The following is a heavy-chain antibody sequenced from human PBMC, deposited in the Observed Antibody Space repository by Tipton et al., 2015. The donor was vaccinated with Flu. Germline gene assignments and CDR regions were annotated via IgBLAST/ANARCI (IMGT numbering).Heavy chain of an antibody. V-gene: IGHV4-39*07. CDR2: VFHSGTT. Sequence: TLSLTCTVSDASVINNDLYWGWVRQPPGKELEWIGSVFHSGTTYYSLSLERRTTISIDTSKNQFSLSLRSVTAADTAVYYCTRQLEAATRSSNWGQGTLVTVSS. CDR3: TRQLEAATRSSN. D-gene: IGHD1-1*01. J-gene: IGHJ4*02. CDR1: DASVINNDLY.